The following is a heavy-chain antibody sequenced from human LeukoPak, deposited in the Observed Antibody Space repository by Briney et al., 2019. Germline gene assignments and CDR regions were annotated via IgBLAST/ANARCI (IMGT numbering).Heavy chain of an antibody. CDR1: GGSISSSNW. D-gene: IGHD2-2*01. CDR2: IYHSGST. J-gene: IGHJ4*02. V-gene: IGHV4-4*02. CDR3: ARVGRTSCCHLDY. Sequence: SETLSLTCAVSGGSISSSNWWSWVRPPPGKGLEWIGEIYHSGSTNYNPSLKSRVTISVDKSKNQFSLKLSSVTAADTAVYYCARVGRTSCCHLDYWGQGTLVTVSS.